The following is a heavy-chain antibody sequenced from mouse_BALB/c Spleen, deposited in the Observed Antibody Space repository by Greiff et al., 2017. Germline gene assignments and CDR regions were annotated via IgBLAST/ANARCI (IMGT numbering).Heavy chain of an antibody. Sequence: EVQLVETGGGLVQPKGSLKLSCAASGFTFNTNAMNWVRQAPGKGLEWVARIRSKSNNYATYYADSVKDRFTISRDDSQSMLYLQMNNLKTEDTAMYYCVRESLDGFYATDYWGQGTSVTVSS. V-gene: IGHV10S3*01. D-gene: IGHD2-3*01. CDR1: GFTFNTNA. CDR2: IRSKSNNYAT. CDR3: VRESLDGFYATDY. J-gene: IGHJ4*01.